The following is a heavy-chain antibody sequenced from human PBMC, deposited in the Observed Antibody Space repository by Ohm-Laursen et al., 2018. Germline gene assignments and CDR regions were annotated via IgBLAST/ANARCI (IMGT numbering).Heavy chain of an antibody. CDR2: ISSRGSTI. CDR1: GFTFSDYY. V-gene: IGHV3-11*01. Sequence: SLRLPCSASGFTFSDYYMIWIRQAPGKGLEWVSYISSRGSTIYYADSVKGRFTISRDNAKNSLFLQMNSLRAEDTAVYYCARETSHSFDIWGQGTMVTVSS. J-gene: IGHJ3*02. CDR3: ARETSHSFDI.